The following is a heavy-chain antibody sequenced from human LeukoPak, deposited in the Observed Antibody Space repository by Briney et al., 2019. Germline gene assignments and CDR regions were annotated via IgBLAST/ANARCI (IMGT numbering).Heavy chain of an antibody. CDR2: IRYDGSNK. J-gene: IGHJ4*02. CDR1: GFTFSSYG. V-gene: IGHV3-30*02. CDR3: ARRATTERGHSYGLDF. Sequence: PGGSLRLACAASGFTFSSYGMHWVRQAPGKGLEWVAFIRYDGSNKYYADSVKGRFTIYRDNSKNTLYLQMNSLRAEDTAVYYCARRATTERGHSYGLDFWGQGTLVTVSS. D-gene: IGHD5-18*01.